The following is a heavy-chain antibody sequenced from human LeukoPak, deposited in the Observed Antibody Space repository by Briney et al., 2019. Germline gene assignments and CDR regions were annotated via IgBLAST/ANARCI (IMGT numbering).Heavy chain of an antibody. D-gene: IGHD6-13*01. CDR2: VGGRGVKT. CDR3: AKDKAGDIAAAGCFDY. J-gene: IGHJ4*02. V-gene: IGHV3-23*01. Sequence: GGSLRLSCAASGFTFSNYAIHWVRQAPGKGLEWVSIVGGRGVKTYYADSVKGRFTISRDNSKNTLYLQMNSLRAEDTAVYYCAKDKAGDIAAAGCFDYWGQGTLVTVSS. CDR1: GFTFSNYA.